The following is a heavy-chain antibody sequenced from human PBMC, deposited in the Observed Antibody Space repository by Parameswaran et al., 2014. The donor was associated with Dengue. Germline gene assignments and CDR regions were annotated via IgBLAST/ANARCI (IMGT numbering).Heavy chain of an antibody. CDR3: ARDVGLFGTTNY. Sequence: RWIRQPPGKGLEWVANIKQDGSEKYYVDSVKGRFTISRDNAKNSLYLQMNSLRAEDTAVYYCARDVGLFGTTNYWGQGTLVTVSS. V-gene: IGHV3-7*01. J-gene: IGHJ4*02. CDR2: IKQDGSEK. D-gene: IGHD3-10*02.